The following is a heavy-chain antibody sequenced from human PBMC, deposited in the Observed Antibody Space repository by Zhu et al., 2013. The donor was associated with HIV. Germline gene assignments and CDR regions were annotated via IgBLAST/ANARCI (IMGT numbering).Heavy chain of an antibody. V-gene: IGHV1-69*01. CDR1: GGTFSSYA. CDR3: ARGRAVHYYDSSGSPSLDY. J-gene: IGHJ4*02. D-gene: IGHD3-22*01. CDR2: IIPIFGTA. Sequence: VQLVQSGAEVKKPGSSVKVSCKASGGTFSSYAINWVRQAPGQGLEWMGGIIPIFGTANYAQKFQGRVTITADESTSTAYMELSSLRSEDTAVYYCARGRAVHYYDSSGSPSLDYVGPGNPGHRLL.